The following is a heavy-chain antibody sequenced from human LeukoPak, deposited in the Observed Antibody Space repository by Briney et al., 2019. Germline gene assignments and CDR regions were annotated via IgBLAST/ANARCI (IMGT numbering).Heavy chain of an antibody. J-gene: IGHJ4*02. CDR3: ARHTTSGNFDY. CDR2: AYYRSKWYD. V-gene: IGHV6-1*01. D-gene: IGHD1-1*01. Sequence: SQTLSLTCAISGDSVSSDNAAWNWIRQSPSSGLEWLGRAYYRSKWYDDYAISVKSRLRVNPDTSKNQFSLQLNSVTPEDTAIYYCARHTTSGNFDYWGQGTLVTVSS. CDR1: GDSVSSDNAA.